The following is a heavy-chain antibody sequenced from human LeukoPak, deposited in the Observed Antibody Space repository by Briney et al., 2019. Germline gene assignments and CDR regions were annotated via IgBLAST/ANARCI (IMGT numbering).Heavy chain of an antibody. CDR2: INSDGSST. D-gene: IGHD6-13*01. J-gene: IGHJ4*02. V-gene: IGHV3-74*01. Sequence: PGGSLRLSCAASGFTFSSYWMHWVRQAPGKGLVWVSRINSDGSSTSYADSVKGRFTISRDNAKNTLYLQMNSLRAEDTAVYYCARPTIAAAGTIIDYWGQGTLVTVSS. CDR3: ARPTIAAAGTIIDY. CDR1: GFTFSSYW.